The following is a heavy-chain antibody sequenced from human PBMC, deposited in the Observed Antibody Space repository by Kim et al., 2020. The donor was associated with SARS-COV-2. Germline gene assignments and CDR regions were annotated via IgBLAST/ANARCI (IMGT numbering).Heavy chain of an antibody. CDR2: IKSKSDGGTA. CDR1: GIPFSNAW. J-gene: IGHJ4*01. D-gene: IGHD2-2*01. CDR3: TTVSMR. Sequence: GGSLRLSCEVSGIPFSNAWFNWVRQVPGKGLEWVGRIKSKSDGGTADLAAPVKGRFAISRDDSKNTLYLLMTSLRTDDSAVYYCTTVSMRWGQGTLVTVS. V-gene: IGHV3-15*07.